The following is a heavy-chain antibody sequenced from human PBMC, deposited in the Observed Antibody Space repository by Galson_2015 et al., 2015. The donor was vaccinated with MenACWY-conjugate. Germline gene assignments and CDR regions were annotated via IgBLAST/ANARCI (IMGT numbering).Heavy chain of an antibody. CDR1: GFTFSSYW. CDR2: ITGGGGTT. D-gene: IGHD3-3*01. J-gene: IGHJ3*02. V-gene: IGHV3-23*01. Sequence: SLRLSCAASGFTFSSYWMHWVRQAPGKGLEWVSTITGGGGTTYYADSVKGRFSTSRDNSKNTLGVQMNSLRVEDTAVYYCAKGVRSGHTYGAFEIWGQGTMVTVSS. CDR3: AKGVRSGHTYGAFEI.